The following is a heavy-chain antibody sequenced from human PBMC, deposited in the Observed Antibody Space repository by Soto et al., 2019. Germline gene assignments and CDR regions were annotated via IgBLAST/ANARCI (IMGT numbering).Heavy chain of an antibody. V-gene: IGHV3-48*01. Sequence: GGSLRLSCAASGFTFSRYAMNWVRQAPGKGLEWISYISSTYEIHYIDSVEGRLTVSRDNAKNSLFLQMNNLRAEDTAVYFCARDLDWSFDYWGQGTLVTVSS. J-gene: IGHJ4*02. CDR2: ISSTYEI. D-gene: IGHD3-9*01. CDR3: ARDLDWSFDY. CDR1: GFTFSRYA.